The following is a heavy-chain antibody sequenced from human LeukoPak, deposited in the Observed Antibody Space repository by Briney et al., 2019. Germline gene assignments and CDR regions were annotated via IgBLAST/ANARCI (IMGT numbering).Heavy chain of an antibody. CDR3: AREENYDYVWGSYPRDAFDI. J-gene: IGHJ3*02. D-gene: IGHD3-16*01. V-gene: IGHV1-69*13. CDR2: IIPIFGTA. CDR1: GGTFSSYA. Sequence: SVKVSCKASGGTFSSYAISWVRQAPGQGLEWMGGIIPIFGTANYAQKFQGRVTITADESTSTAYMELSSLRSEDTAVYYCAREENYDYVWGSYPRDAFDIWGQGTMVTVSS.